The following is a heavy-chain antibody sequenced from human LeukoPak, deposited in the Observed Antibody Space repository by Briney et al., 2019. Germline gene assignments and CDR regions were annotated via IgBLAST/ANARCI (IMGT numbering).Heavy chain of an antibody. CDR3: ARGGYSNYPSYYYMDV. CDR2: IIPIFGTA. V-gene: IGHV1-69*13. Sequence: ASVKVSCKASGGTFSSYAISWVRQAPGQGLEWMGGIIPIFGTANYAQKFQGRVTITADESTSTAYMELSSLRSEDTAVYYCARGGYSNYPSYYYMDVWGKGTTVTVSS. J-gene: IGHJ6*03. D-gene: IGHD4-11*01. CDR1: GGTFSSYA.